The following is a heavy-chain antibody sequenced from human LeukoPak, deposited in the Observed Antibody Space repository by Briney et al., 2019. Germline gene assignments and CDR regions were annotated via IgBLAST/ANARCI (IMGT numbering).Heavy chain of an antibody. CDR2: ISSSSSTI. CDR1: GFTFSSYS. D-gene: IGHD1-26*01. J-gene: IGHJ4*02. CDR3: AKDRDLVGASDFDY. Sequence: GGSLRLSCAASGFTFSSYSMNWVRQAPGKGLEWVSYISSSSSTIYYADSVKGRFTISRDNAKDSLYLQMNSLRAEDTAVYYCAKDRDLVGASDFDYWGQGTLVTVSS. V-gene: IGHV3-48*04.